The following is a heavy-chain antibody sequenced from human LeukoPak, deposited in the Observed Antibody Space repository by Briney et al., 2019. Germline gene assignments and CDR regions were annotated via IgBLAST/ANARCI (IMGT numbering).Heavy chain of an antibody. D-gene: IGHD3-22*01. Sequence: PGGSLRLSCAASGFTFSSYWMSWVRQAPGKGLEWVANIKQDGSEKYYVDSVKGRFTISRDNAKNSLYLQMNSLRAEDTAVYHCARDSSGYYPYYSFDPWGQGTLVTVSS. J-gene: IGHJ5*02. CDR1: GFTFSSYW. CDR3: ARDSSGYYPYYSFDP. CDR2: IKQDGSEK. V-gene: IGHV3-7*01.